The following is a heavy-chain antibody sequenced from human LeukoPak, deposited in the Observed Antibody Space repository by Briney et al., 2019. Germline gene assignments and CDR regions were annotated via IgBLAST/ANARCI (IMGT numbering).Heavy chain of an antibody. Sequence: GGSLRLSCAASGFTCSTYAMNWVRQAPGKGLEWVSSITSSSNYIYYADSVKGRFIISRDNAENSLYLQMNSLRAEDTAVYYCARYYHDSNGYNIYYLDYWGQGTLVTVSS. D-gene: IGHD3-22*01. CDR3: ARYYHDSNGYNIYYLDY. CDR2: ITSSSNYI. J-gene: IGHJ4*02. CDR1: GFTCSTYA. V-gene: IGHV3-21*01.